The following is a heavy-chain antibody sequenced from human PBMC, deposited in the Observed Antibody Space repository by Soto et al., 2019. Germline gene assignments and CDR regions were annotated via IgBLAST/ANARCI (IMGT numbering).Heavy chain of an antibody. J-gene: IGHJ6*02. V-gene: IGHV3-53*04. D-gene: IGHD5-12*01. CDR1: GFTFTNSW. Sequence: GSLRLSCAASGFTFTNSWMNWVRQTPGRGLEWVSVIYSGGSTYYADSVKGRFTISRHNSKNTLYLQMNSLRAEDTAVYYCAREFGLRFTNYYYGMDVWGQGTTVT. CDR2: IYSGGST. CDR3: AREFGLRFTNYYYGMDV.